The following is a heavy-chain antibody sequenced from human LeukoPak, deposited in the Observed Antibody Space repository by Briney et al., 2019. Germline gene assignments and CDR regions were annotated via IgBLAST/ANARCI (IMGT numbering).Heavy chain of an antibody. Sequence: SESLSLTCTVSGGSISSGSHYWSWIRQPAGKGLEWIGYIFYTGTTNYNPSLKSRVTISVDTSKNQFSLKLSSVTAADTAVYYCARQSGVLNYFDYWGQGTLVTVSS. CDR3: ARQSGVLNYFDY. D-gene: IGHD4/OR15-4a*01. CDR2: IFYTGTT. CDR1: GGSISSGSHY. J-gene: IGHJ4*02. V-gene: IGHV4-61*10.